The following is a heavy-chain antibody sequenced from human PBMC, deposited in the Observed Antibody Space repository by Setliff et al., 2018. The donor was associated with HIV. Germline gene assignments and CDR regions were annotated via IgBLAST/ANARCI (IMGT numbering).Heavy chain of an antibody. CDR2: INHSGST. CDR1: GGSFSGYY. D-gene: IGHD6-6*01. CDR3: ARGRHYSSSAPFAIDF. Sequence: SLTCAVYGGSFSGYYWSWIRQPPGKGLEWIVEINHSGSTNYNPSLKSRVAISVDTSKNQFSVKLSSVTAADTAVYYCARGRHYSSSAPFAIDFWGQGMLVTVSS. V-gene: IGHV4-34*01. J-gene: IGHJ4*02.